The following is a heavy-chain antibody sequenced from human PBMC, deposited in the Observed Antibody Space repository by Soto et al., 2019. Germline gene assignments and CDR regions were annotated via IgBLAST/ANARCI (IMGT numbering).Heavy chain of an antibody. V-gene: IGHV3-23*01. CDR1: GFTFSGYA. D-gene: IGHD6-19*01. Sequence: EVQLLESGGGLVQPGGSLRLSCAASGFTFSGYAMSWVRQAPGKGLEWVSGISGGGGSTNYADSVKGRFTISRDNSKNTLYLQMNSLRAEDTAVYYCAKGMGAVALVSADWGQGTLVTVSS. J-gene: IGHJ4*02. CDR3: AKGMGAVALVSAD. CDR2: ISGGGGST.